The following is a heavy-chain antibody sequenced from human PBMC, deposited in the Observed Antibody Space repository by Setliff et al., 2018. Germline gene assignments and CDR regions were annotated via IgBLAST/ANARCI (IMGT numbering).Heavy chain of an antibody. CDR3: ARLYHNDNSADFRRAPFDV. J-gene: IGHJ3*01. Sequence: KASETLSLTCTVSGGSISPYFWGWVRQPPGKGLDWIGYVYSGGSPNYSPSFKSRVTMSIDTSKNQFSLKLKSVTAADTAVYYCARLYHNDNSADFRRAPFDVWGQGMMVTVSS. V-gene: IGHV4-59*01. D-gene: IGHD3-22*01. CDR1: GGSISPYF. CDR2: VYSGGSP.